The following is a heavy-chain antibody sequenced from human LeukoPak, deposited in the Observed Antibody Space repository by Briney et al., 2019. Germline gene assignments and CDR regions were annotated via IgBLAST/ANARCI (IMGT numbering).Heavy chain of an antibody. CDR1: GYTFTSYG. Sequence: GASVKVSCKASGYTFTSYGISWVRQAPGQGLEWMGWISAYNGNTNCAQKLQGRVTMTTDTSTSTAYMELRSLRSDDTAVYYCARDDIVVVPAARPNWFDPWGQGTLVTVSS. D-gene: IGHD2-2*01. V-gene: IGHV1-18*01. CDR2: ISAYNGNT. CDR3: ARDDIVVVPAARPNWFDP. J-gene: IGHJ5*02.